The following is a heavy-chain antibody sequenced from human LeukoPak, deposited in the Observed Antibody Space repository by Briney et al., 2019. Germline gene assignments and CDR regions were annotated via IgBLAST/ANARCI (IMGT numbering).Heavy chain of an antibody. D-gene: IGHD3-16*02. Sequence: PGGSLRLSCAASGFTFDDYAMHWIRQAPGKGLEWVSGISWNSGSIGYADSVKGRFTISRDNAKNSLYLQMNSLRAEDTALYYCAKGGRYYVWGSYRYGWFDPWGQGTLVTVSS. V-gene: IGHV3-9*01. J-gene: IGHJ5*02. CDR2: ISWNSGSI. CDR3: AKGGRYYVWGSYRYGWFDP. CDR1: GFTFDDYA.